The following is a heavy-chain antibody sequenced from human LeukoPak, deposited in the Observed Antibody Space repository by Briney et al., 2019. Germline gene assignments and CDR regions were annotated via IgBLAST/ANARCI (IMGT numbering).Heavy chain of an antibody. J-gene: IGHJ5*02. Sequence: GGSLRLSCAASGFTFSSYAMSWVRQAPGKGLEWVSAISGSGGSTYYADSVKGRFTISRDNSKNTLYLQMNSLRAEDTAVYYCAKASPYDILTGYSLNWFDPWGQGTLVTVSS. V-gene: IGHV3-23*01. CDR2: ISGSGGST. D-gene: IGHD3-9*01. CDR1: GFTFSSYA. CDR3: AKASPYDILTGYSLNWFDP.